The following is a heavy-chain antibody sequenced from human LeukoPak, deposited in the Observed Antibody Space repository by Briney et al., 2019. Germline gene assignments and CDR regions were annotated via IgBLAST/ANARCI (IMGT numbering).Heavy chain of an antibody. CDR3: ARDSGYSSGPLDY. V-gene: IGHV1-3*01. CDR2: INAGNGNT. CDR1: GYTFTSYA. D-gene: IGHD6-19*01. J-gene: IGHJ4*02. Sequence: ASVKVSCKASGYTFTSYAMHWVRQAPGQRLEWMGWINAGNGNTKYSQKFRGRVTITRDTSASTAYMELSSLRSEDTAVYYCARDSGYSSGPLDYWGQGTLVTVSS.